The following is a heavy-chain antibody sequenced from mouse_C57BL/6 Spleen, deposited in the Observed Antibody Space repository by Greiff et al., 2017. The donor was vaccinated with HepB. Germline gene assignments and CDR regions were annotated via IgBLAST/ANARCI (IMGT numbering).Heavy chain of an antibody. CDR1: GYTFTDYY. CDR2: INPYNGGT. V-gene: IGHV1-19*01. Sequence: DVKLQESGPVLVKPGASVKMSCKASGYTFTDYYMNWVKQSHGKSLEWIGVINPYNGGTSYNQKFKGKATLTVDKSSSTAYMELNSLTSEDSAVYYCAREVDGYYADYWGQGTTLTVSS. D-gene: IGHD2-3*01. J-gene: IGHJ2*01. CDR3: AREVDGYYADY.